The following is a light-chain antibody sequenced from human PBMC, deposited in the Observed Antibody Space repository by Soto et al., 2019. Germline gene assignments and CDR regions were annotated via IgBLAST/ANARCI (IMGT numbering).Light chain of an antibody. CDR2: RNN. CDR3: TVWDDSLRGRL. Sequence: QTVLTQPPSASGTPGQRVTISCSGTSSSIESNYAYWYQQLPGTAPRLLIYRNNQRPSGVPDRFSGSKSGTSASLAISALRSEDEADYYCTVWDDSLRGRLFGGGTKVTVL. J-gene: IGLJ2*01. CDR1: SSSIESNY. V-gene: IGLV1-47*01.